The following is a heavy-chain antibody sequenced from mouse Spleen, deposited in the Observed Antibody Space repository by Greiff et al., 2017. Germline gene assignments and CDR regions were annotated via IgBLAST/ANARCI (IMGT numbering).Heavy chain of an antibody. J-gene: IGHJ3*01. CDR2: IRNKANGYTT. D-gene: IGHD1-1*01. Sequence: EVKLVESGGGLVQPGGSLRLSCATSGFTFTDYYMSWVRQPPGKALEWLGFIRNKANGYTTEYSASVKGRFTISRDNSQSILYLQMNTLRAEDSATYYCASSYYYGSPWFAYWGQGTLVTVSA. CDR3: ASSYYYGSPWFAY. CDR1: GFTFTDYY. V-gene: IGHV7-3*02.